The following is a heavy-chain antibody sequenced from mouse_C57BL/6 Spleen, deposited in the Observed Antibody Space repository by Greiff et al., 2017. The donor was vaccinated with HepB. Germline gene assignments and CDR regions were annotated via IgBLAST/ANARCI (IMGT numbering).Heavy chain of an antibody. CDR3: ARAYYSNYAYYAMDY. CDR2: ISSGSSTI. Sequence: EVKLMESGGGLVKPGGSLKLSCAASGFTFSDYGMHWVRQAPEKGLEWVAYISSGSSTIYYADTVKGRFTISRDNAKNTLFLQMTSLRSEDTAMYYCARAYYSNYAYYAMDYWGQGTSVTVSS. V-gene: IGHV5-17*01. CDR1: GFTFSDYG. J-gene: IGHJ4*01. D-gene: IGHD2-5*01.